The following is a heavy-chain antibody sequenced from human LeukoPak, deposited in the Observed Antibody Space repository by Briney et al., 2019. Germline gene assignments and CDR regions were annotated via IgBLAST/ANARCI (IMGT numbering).Heavy chain of an antibody. D-gene: IGHD4-23*01. V-gene: IGHV4-4*02. CDR3: ARREPHGDYGGKIRYYYYMDV. Sequence: PSETLSLTCAVSGGSISSSNWWSWVRQPPGKGLEWIGEINHSGNTNSNPSLKSRVTMSVDTSKNQFSLKLSSLTAADTAMYYCARREPHGDYGGKIRYYYYMDVWGKGTTITISS. J-gene: IGHJ6*03. CDR2: INHSGNT. CDR1: GGSISSSNW.